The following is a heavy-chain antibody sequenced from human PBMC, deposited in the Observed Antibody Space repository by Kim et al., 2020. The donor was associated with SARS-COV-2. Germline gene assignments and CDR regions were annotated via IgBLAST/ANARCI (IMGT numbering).Heavy chain of an antibody. CDR3: ASRIDTAMVTGDYYGMDV. V-gene: IGHV5-51*01. D-gene: IGHD5-18*01. J-gene: IGHJ6*02. CDR1: GYSFTSYW. CDR2: IYPGDSDT. Sequence: GESLKISCKGSGYSFTSYWIGWVRQMPGKGLEWMGIIYPGDSDTRYSPSFQGQVTISADKSISTAYLQWSSLKASDTAMYYCASRIDTAMVTGDYYGMDVWGQGTTVTVSS.